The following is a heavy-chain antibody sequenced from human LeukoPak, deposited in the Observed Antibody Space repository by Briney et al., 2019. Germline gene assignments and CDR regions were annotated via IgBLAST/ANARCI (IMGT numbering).Heavy chain of an antibody. CDR3: AKDGRYFDWLFPREAFDI. CDR2: ISGSGGST. Sequence: GGSLRLSCAASGFTFSSYAMSWVRQAPGKGLEWVSAISGSGGSTYYADSVKGRFTISRDNSKNTLYLQMNSLRAEDTAVYYCAKDGRYFDWLFPREAFDIWGQGTMVTVSS. CDR1: GFTFSSYA. V-gene: IGHV3-23*01. J-gene: IGHJ3*02. D-gene: IGHD3-9*01.